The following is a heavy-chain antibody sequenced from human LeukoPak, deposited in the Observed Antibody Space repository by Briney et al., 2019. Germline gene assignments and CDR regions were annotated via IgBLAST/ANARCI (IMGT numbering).Heavy chain of an antibody. CDR3: ARDPKTWGSSWYDY. D-gene: IGHD6-13*01. CDR1: GGTFSSYA. Sequence: SVKVSCKASGGTFSSYAISWVRQAPGQGLEWMGRIIPIFGIANYAQKFQGRVTITADKSTSTAYMELSSLRSEDTAVYYCARDPKTWGSSWYDYWGQGTLVTVSS. CDR2: IIPIFGIA. V-gene: IGHV1-69*04. J-gene: IGHJ4*02.